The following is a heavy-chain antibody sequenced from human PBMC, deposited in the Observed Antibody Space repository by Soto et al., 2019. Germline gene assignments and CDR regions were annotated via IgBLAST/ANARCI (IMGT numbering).Heavy chain of an antibody. CDR3: ARHLLLYYYDSSGYYLRDAFDI. Sequence: SETLSLTCPVSGGSISSYYWSWIRQPPGKGLEWIGYISYSGSTNYNPSLKSRVTISVDTSKNQFSLKLSSVTAADTAVYYCARHLLLYYYDSSGYYLRDAFDIWGQGTMVTVSS. CDR1: GGSISSYY. V-gene: IGHV4-59*08. J-gene: IGHJ3*02. D-gene: IGHD3-22*01. CDR2: ISYSGST.